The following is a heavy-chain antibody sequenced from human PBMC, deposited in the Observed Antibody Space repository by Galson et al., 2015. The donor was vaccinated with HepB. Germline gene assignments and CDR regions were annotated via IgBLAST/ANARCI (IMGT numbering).Heavy chain of an antibody. J-gene: IGHJ4*02. CDR3: ARGTHIVLIVAASRGFDF. CDR2: INPNSGGT. Sequence: SVKVSCKASGYTFTDFYMHWVRQAPGQGLEWMGQINPNSGGTTYAQKFHGRVTMTRDTSISSAYMELSRLKSDDTAVYYCARGTHIVLIVAASRGFDFWGQGTLVTVSS. V-gene: IGHV1-2*06. D-gene: IGHD2-8*01. CDR1: GYTFTDFY.